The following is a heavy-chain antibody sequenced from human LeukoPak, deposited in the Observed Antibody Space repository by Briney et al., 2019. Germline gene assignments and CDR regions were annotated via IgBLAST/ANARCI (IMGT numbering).Heavy chain of an antibody. Sequence: GESLKISCKGSGYSFTSYWIGWVRQMPGKGLEWMGIIYPGDSDTRYSPSFQGQVTISADKSISTAYLQWSSLKASDTAMYYCARDAGYYDSSGYHYFDYWGQGTLVTVSS. V-gene: IGHV5-51*01. CDR3: ARDAGYYDSSGYHYFDY. J-gene: IGHJ4*02. D-gene: IGHD3-22*01. CDR1: GYSFTSYW. CDR2: IYPGDSDT.